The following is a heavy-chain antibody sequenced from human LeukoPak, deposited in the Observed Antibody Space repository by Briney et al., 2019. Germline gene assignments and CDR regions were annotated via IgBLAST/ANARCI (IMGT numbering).Heavy chain of an antibody. CDR2: ISGSGGST. V-gene: IGHV3-23*01. CDR3: AKDGPTGGWNKGESYFDY. D-gene: IGHD1/OR15-1a*01. Sequence: GGSLRLSCAASGFTFSSYAMSWVRQAPGKGLEWVSAISGSGGSTYYADSVKGRFTISRDNSKNTLYLQMNSLRAEDTAVYYCAKDGPTGGWNKGESYFDYWGQGTLVTVSS. CDR1: GFTFSSYA. J-gene: IGHJ4*02.